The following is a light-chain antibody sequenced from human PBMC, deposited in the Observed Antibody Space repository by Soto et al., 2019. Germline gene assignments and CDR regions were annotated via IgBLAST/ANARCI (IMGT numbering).Light chain of an antibody. CDR2: VAS. Sequence: SRSPCPLSASVGSGGSLPCRASQTISSYLNWYQQKPGKAPQLMIYVASSLQGGVPSRFSGSGSGKEFTIISSSLQHDVFAYYCWQQNNSYSFGQGTKVDIK. J-gene: IGKJ1*01. CDR3: QQNNSYS. V-gene: IGKV1-39*01. CDR1: QTISSY.